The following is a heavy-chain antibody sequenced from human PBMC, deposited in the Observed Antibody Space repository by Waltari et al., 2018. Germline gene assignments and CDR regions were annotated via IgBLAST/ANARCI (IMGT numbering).Heavy chain of an antibody. V-gene: IGHV4-39*01. CDR2: IYYSGTT. CDR3: ARRMGATASYYFDY. J-gene: IGHJ4*02. Sequence: QLQLQESGPGLVKPSETLSLTCTVSGGSISSSSYYWGWIRQPPGKGLEWIVSIYYSGTTYYNPSLKSRVTISVDTSKNQFSLKLSSVTAADTAVYYCARRMGATASYYFDYWGQGTLVTVSS. D-gene: IGHD1-26*01. CDR1: GGSISSSSYY.